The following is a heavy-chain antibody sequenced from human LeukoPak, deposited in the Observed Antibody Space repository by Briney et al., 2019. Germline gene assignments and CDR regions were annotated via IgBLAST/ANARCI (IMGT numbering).Heavy chain of an antibody. Sequence: GSLRLSCAASGLTFNNAWMSWVRQAPWKGLEWVGRIRSRSAGGTTDYGAPVKGRFTISRDDSKNTLYLQMNSLKTEDTAVYYCSTGGGTHDYWGQGTSVTVSS. D-gene: IGHD2-15*01. CDR3: STGGGTHDY. CDR1: GLTFNNAW. CDR2: IRSRSAGGTT. V-gene: IGHV3-15*01. J-gene: IGHJ4*02.